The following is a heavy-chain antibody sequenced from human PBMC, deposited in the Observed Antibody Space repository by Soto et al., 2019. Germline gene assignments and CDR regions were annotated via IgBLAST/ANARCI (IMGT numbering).Heavy chain of an antibody. V-gene: IGHV5-10-1*01. CDR3: AGAYYYDGSGYQVYYYYGMDV. CDR2: IDPSDSYT. CDR1: GYSFTSYW. Sequence: PGESLKISCKGSGYSFTSYWISWVRQMPGKGLEWMGRIDPSDSYTNYSPSFQGHVTISADKSISTAYLQWSSLKASDTAMYYCAGAYYYDGSGYQVYYYYGMDVWGQGTTVTVS. J-gene: IGHJ6*02. D-gene: IGHD3-22*01.